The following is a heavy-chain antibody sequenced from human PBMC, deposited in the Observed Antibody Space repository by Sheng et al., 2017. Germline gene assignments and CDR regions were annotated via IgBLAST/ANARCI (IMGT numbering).Heavy chain of an antibody. J-gene: IGHJ6*03. CDR1: GGTFSSYA. Sequence: QVQLVQSGAEVKKPGSSVKVSCKASGGTFSSYAISWVRQAPGQGLEWMGGIIPIFGTANYAQKFQGRVTITADESTSTAYMELSSLRSEDTAVYYCARRVPAAIRSNYYYYMDVWGQGTTVTVSS. D-gene: IGHD2-2*02. CDR2: IIPIFGTA. V-gene: IGHV1-69*13. CDR3: ARRVPAAIRSNYYYYMDV.